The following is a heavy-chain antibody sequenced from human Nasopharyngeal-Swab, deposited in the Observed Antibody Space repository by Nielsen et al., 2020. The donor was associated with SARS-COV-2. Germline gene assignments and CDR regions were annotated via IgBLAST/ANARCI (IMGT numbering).Heavy chain of an antibody. CDR1: GFSFSNYG. CDR3: ARDGLDYDFWSAYFMDV. D-gene: IGHD3-3*01. V-gene: IGHV3-21*01. J-gene: IGHJ6*02. Sequence: GGALGLSFEISGFSFSNYGMTWGRQAPGKGVGGVSSISSSSSYIYYADSVKGRFTISRDNAKNSLYLQMNSLRAEDTAVYYCARDGLDYDFWSAYFMDVWGQGTTVTVSS. CDR2: ISSSSSYI.